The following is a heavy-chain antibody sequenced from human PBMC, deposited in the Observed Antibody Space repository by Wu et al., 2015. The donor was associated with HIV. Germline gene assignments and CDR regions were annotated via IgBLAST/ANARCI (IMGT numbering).Heavy chain of an antibody. D-gene: IGHD3-3*01. CDR2: IYPNAGGA. CDR1: GYTFTGYY. J-gene: IGHJ4*02. CDR3: ARSSVNYDFWSGYFDY. V-gene: IGHV1-2*02. Sequence: QVQLVQSGAEVKKPGASVKVSCKASGYTFTGYYMHWVRQAPGQGFEWMGWIYPNAGGANYAQKFQGRVTMTRATSISTAFMELTRLSSDDTAVYYCARSSVNYDFWSGYFDYWGQGTLVTVS.